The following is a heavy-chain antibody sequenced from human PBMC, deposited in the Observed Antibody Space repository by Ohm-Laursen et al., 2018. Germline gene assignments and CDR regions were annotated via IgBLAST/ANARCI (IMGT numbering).Heavy chain of an antibody. CDR1: GYTFTSYD. V-gene: IGHV1-8*01. D-gene: IGHD2-15*01. CDR3: ARGSPCSGGSCYHYYYYYGMDV. Sequence: ASVKVSCKASGYTFTSYDINWVRQATGQGLEWMGWMNPNSGNTGYAQKFQGRVTMTRNTSISTAYMDLSSLRSEDTAVYYCARGSPCSGGSCYHYYYYYGMDVWGQGTTVTVSS. J-gene: IGHJ6*02. CDR2: MNPNSGNT.